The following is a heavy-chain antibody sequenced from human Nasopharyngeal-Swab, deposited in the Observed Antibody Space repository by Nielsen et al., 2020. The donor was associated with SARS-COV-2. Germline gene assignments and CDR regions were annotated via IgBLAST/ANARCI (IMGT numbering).Heavy chain of an antibody. CDR2: IYPGDSDT. J-gene: IGHJ4*02. V-gene: IGHV5-51*01. CDR1: GYSFTSYW. D-gene: IGHD3-10*01. Sequence: KVSCKGSGYSFTSYWIGWVRQMPGKGLEWMGIIYPGDSDTRYSPSFEGQVTISADKSISTAYLQWSSLKASDTAMYYCARLGITMVRGVSGGYYFDYWGQGTLVTVSS. CDR3: ARLGITMVRGVSGGYYFDY.